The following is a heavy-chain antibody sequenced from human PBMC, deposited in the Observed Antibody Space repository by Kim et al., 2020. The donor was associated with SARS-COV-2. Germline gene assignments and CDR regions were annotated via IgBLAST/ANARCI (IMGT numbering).Heavy chain of an antibody. V-gene: IGHV1-3*01. Sequence: GNTRYTQEFQGRVTFTRDTSANTAEMELSSLRSEDTAVYFCARALLHRGDSWGQGTLVTVSS. CDR3: ARALLHRGDS. D-gene: IGHD3-22*01. J-gene: IGHJ5*01. CDR2: GNT.